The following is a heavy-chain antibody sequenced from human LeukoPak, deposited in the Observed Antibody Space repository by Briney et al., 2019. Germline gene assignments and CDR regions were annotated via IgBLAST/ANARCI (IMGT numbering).Heavy chain of an antibody. CDR3: AREDGTAMDSAFDI. V-gene: IGHV4-59*12. Sequence: SETLSLTCTVSGGSISSYYWSWIRQPPGKGLEWIGYIYYSGSTNYNPSLKSRVTISVDTSKNQFSLKLRSVTAADTAVYYCAREDGTAMDSAFDIWGQGTMVTVSS. CDR1: GGSISSYY. J-gene: IGHJ3*02. D-gene: IGHD5-18*01. CDR2: IYYSGST.